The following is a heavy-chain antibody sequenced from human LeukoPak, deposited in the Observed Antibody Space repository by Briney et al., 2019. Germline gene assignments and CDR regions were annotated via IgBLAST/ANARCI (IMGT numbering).Heavy chain of an antibody. CDR1: GGSISIGSYY. V-gene: IGHV4-61*02. CDR3: ARGTQEPPDY. J-gene: IGHJ4*02. CDR2: IYTSGST. Sequence: SETLSLTCTVSGGSISIGSYYWSWIRQPAGKGLEWSGRIYTSGSTNYNPSLKSRVTISVDTSKNQFSLKLSSVTAADTAVYYCARGTQEPPDYWGQGTLVTVSS. D-gene: IGHD2-2*01.